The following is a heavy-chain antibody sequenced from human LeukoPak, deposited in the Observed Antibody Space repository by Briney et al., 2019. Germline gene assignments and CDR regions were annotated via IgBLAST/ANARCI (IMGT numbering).Heavy chain of an antibody. CDR2: IIPMFGTP. CDR3: ARRFTMVRGVSGTDAFDI. J-gene: IGHJ3*02. D-gene: IGHD3-10*01. V-gene: IGHV1-69*06. CDR1: GGTFSNYA. Sequence: EASVKVSCKASGGTFSNYATNWVRQAPGQRLEWVGDIIPMFGTPNYAQKFQGRVTITADKSTSTAYMEVSSLRSEDTAVYYCARRFTMVRGVSGTDAFDIWGQGTMVTVSS.